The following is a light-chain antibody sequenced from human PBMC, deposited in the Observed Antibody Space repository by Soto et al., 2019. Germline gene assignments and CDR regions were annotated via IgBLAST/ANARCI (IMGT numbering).Light chain of an antibody. V-gene: IGKV3-15*01. Sequence: EIVMTQSPATLSVSPGERATLSCRASQSVSSNLAWYQQKPGQAPRLIIYGASTRATGIPARFSGSGSGTEFTLTISSLQSEDFAVYSCQQYNNWSGTFGGGTKVEIK. CDR3: QQYNNWSGT. CDR2: GAS. CDR1: QSVSSN. J-gene: IGKJ4*01.